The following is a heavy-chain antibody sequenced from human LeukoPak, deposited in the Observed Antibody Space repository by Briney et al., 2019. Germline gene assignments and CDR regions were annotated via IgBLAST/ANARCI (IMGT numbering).Heavy chain of an antibody. D-gene: IGHD6-19*01. V-gene: IGHV1-8*03. CDR2: MNPNNNNT. J-gene: IGHJ4*02. CDR1: GYTLTSYD. CDR3: ATGIVVAGTGYYFDY. Sequence: ASVKVSCKASGYTLTSYDINWVRQAIGQGLEWMGCMNPNNNNTGYVQKFQGRVTITRNTSITTAYMELSSLRSEDSAVYYCATGIVVAGTGYYFDYWGQGTLVTVSS.